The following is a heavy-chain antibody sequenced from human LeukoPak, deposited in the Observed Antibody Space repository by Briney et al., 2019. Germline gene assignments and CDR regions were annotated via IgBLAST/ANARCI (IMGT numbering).Heavy chain of an antibody. CDR3: ASLRQALAYCGGDCYRDIA. D-gene: IGHD2-21*01. J-gene: IGHJ5*02. V-gene: IGHV1-69*05. CDR1: GGTFSSYA. Sequence: GASVKVSCKASGGTFSSYAISWVRQAPGQGLEWMGGIIPIFGTANYAQKFQGRVTITTDESTSTAYMELSSLRSEDTAVYYCASLRQALAYCGGDCYRDIAWGQGTLVTVSS. CDR2: IIPIFGTA.